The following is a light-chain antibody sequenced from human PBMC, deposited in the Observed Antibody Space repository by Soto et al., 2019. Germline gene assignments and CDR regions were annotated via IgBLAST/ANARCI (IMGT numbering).Light chain of an antibody. CDR2: DDN. V-gene: IGLV1-51*01. J-gene: IGLJ1*01. CDR3: GSWDSSLSAYV. Sequence: QSVLTQPPSVSAAPGQKVTISCSGSSSNIGGNSVSWYQQLPGTAPKLLIYDDNKRPSGIPDRFSGSMSGTSATLGITGFQTGDEADYYCGSWDSSLSAYVFGTGTKV. CDR1: SSNIGGNS.